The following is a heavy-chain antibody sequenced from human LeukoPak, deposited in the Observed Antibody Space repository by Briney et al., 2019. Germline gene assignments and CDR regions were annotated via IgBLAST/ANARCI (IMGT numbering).Heavy chain of an antibody. Sequence: SGTLSLTCGVSDDSIRDTNWWSWVRQPPGRGLEGIGEIYHTGSSNYSPSLKSRVTISMDKSKNQFSLKLSSVTAADTAVYYCARLPMVRGVIRAFDIWGQGTMVTVS. V-gene: IGHV4-4*02. CDR1: DDSIRDTNW. D-gene: IGHD3-10*01. CDR2: IYHTGSS. CDR3: ARLPMVRGVIRAFDI. J-gene: IGHJ3*02.